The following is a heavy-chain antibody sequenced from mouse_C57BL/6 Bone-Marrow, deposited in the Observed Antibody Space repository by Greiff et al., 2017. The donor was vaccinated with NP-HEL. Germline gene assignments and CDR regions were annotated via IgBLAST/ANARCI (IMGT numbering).Heavy chain of an antibody. V-gene: IGHV1-22*01. CDR2: INPNNGGT. CDR3: ASLLFFDY. CDR1: GYTFTDYN. Sequence: EVKLVESGPELVKPGASVKMSCKASGYTFTDYNMHWVKQSHGKSLEWIGYINPNNGGTSYNQKFKGKATLTVNKSSSTAYMELRSLTSEDSAVYYCASLLFFDYWGQGTTLTVSS. J-gene: IGHJ2*01. D-gene: IGHD1-1*01.